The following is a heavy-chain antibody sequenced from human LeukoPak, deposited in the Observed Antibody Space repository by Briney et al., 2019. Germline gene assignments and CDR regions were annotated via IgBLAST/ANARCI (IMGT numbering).Heavy chain of an antibody. Sequence: GGSLRLSCAASGFTFSSYGMHWVRQAPGKGLEWISYISSGSSTIYYADSVKGRFTISRDNAKNSLYLQMNSLRAEDTAVYYCARVLHKRNYDSSDYYGYWGQGTLVTVSS. CDR1: GFTFSSYG. CDR3: ARVLHKRNYDSSDYYGY. J-gene: IGHJ4*02. V-gene: IGHV3-48*01. D-gene: IGHD3-22*01. CDR2: ISSGSSTI.